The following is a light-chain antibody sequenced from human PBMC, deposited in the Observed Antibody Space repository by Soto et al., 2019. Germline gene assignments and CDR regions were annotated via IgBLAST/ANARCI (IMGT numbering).Light chain of an antibody. CDR3: QHLDSYST. CDR2: AAS. Sequence: DIQLTQSPSILSASVGDRVTITRRASQGISSYLAWYQQKPGKAPKLLIYAASTLQSGVPSRFSGSGSGTEFTLTISSLQPEDFATYYCQHLDSYSTFGHGTRLEIK. CDR1: QGISSY. V-gene: IGKV1-9*01. J-gene: IGKJ5*01.